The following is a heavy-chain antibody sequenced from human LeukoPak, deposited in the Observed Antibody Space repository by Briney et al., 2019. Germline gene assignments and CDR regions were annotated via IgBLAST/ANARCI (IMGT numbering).Heavy chain of an antibody. D-gene: IGHD3-3*01. J-gene: IGHJ6*02. V-gene: IGHV3-48*02. Sequence: GGSLRLSCAASGFTFSSYSMNWVRQAPGKGLEWVSYISSSSSTIYYADSVKGRFTISRDNAKNSLYLQMNSLRDEDTAVYYCARIPPPDYDFWSGYSVNYYGMDVWGQGTTVTVSS. CDR1: GFTFSSYS. CDR2: ISSSSSTI. CDR3: ARIPPPDYDFWSGYSVNYYGMDV.